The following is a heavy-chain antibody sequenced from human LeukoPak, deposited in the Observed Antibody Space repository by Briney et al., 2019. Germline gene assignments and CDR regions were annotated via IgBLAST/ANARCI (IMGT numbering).Heavy chain of an antibody. CDR1: GFTFSSYS. CDR3: ASDPDMYSGSFSDY. Sequence: PGGSLRLSCAASGFTFSSYSMNWVRQAPGKGPVWVSSISSSSSYIYYADSVKGRFTISRDNAKNSLYLQMNSLRAEDTAVYYCASDPDMYSGSFSDYWGQGTLVTVSS. D-gene: IGHD1-26*01. V-gene: IGHV3-21*01. CDR2: ISSSSSYI. J-gene: IGHJ4*02.